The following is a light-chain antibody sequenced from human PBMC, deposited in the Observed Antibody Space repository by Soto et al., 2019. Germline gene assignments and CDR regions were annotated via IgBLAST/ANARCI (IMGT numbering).Light chain of an antibody. CDR1: QSVSSY. Sequence: EIVLTQSPATLSLSPGERATLSCRASQSVSSYLAWYQQKPGQAPRLLIYDASNRATGIPARFSGSGSETDFTLTISSLEPEDFATYYCQQYNSYSFGQGTKVEIK. CDR2: DAS. J-gene: IGKJ1*01. CDR3: QQYNSYS. V-gene: IGKV3-11*01.